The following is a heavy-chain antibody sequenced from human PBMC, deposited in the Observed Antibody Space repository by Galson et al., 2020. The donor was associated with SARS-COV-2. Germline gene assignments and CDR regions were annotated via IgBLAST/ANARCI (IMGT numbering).Heavy chain of an antibody. CDR1: GGSISSYY. CDR2: IYNSGSEST. J-gene: IGHJ5*02. D-gene: IGHD2-21*01. Sequence: SETLSLTCTVSGGSISSYYWSWIRQSPGKGLEYIGYIYNSGSESTNYNPSLKGRVTISVDTSKNQFSLSLSSVTAADTAIYYCARTYSKIFDPWGQGTLVTVSS. CDR3: ARTYSKIFDP. V-gene: IGHV4-59*01.